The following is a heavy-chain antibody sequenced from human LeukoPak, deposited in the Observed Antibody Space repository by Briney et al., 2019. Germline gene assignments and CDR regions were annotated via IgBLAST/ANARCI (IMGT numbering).Heavy chain of an antibody. D-gene: IGHD3-22*01. CDR3: AKCPYYYDSSNSAY. Sequence: GGSLRLSCAASGFTFSSYAMSWVRQAPGKGLEWVSAISGSGGSTYYADSVKGRFTISRDNSKNTLYLQMNSLRAEDTAVYYCAKCPYYYDSSNSAYWGQGTLVTVSS. V-gene: IGHV3-23*01. CDR2: ISGSGGST. CDR1: GFTFSSYA. J-gene: IGHJ4*02.